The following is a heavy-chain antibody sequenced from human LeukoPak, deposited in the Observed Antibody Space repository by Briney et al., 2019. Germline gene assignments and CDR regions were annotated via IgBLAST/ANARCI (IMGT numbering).Heavy chain of an antibody. CDR2: ISSSSSYI. Sequence: GGSLRLSCAASGFTFSSYSMNWVRQAPGKGLEWVSSISSSSSYIYYADSVKGRFTISRDNAKNSLYLQMNSLRAEDTAVYYCARDGSGIAAAGEDYYYYGMDVWGQGTTVTVSS. V-gene: IGHV3-21*01. CDR3: ARDGSGIAAAGEDYYYYGMDV. J-gene: IGHJ6*02. D-gene: IGHD6-13*01. CDR1: GFTFSSYS.